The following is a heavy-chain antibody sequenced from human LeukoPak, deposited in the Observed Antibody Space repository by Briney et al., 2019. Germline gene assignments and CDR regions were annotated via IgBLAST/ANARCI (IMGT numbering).Heavy chain of an antibody. D-gene: IGHD6-6*01. CDR1: GGSFSGYY. J-gene: IGHJ4*02. CDR2: INHSGST. CDR3: ARERVAARPYFDY. Sequence: SETLSLTCAVYGGSFSGYYWSWIRQPPGKGLEWIGEINHSGSTNYNPSLKSRVTISVDTSKNQFSLKPSSVTAADTAVYYCARERVAARPYFDYWGQGTLVTVSS. V-gene: IGHV4-34*01.